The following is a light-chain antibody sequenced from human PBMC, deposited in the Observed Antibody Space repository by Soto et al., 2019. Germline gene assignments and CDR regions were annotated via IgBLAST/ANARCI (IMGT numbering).Light chain of an antibody. V-gene: IGKV2-30*01. Sequence: DVVMTQSPLSLPVTLGQPASISCRSSQSLAYSDGNTYLNWFQQRPGQSPRRLIYKVSNRDSGVPDRFSGSGSGTDFTLKISRVEAEDVGVYYCMQGTHSPPYTFGQGTKLELK. J-gene: IGKJ2*01. CDR3: MQGTHSPPYT. CDR1: QSLAYSDGNTY. CDR2: KVS.